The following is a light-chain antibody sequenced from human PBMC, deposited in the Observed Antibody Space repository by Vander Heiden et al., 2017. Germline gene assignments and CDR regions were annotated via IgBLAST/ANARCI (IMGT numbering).Light chain of an antibody. CDR2: GNS. CDR1: SSNIGAGYD. Sequence: QSVLTQPPSVSGPPGQRATIPCTGSSSNIGAGYDVHWYQQLPGTAPKLLIYGNSNRPSGVPDRFSGSKSGTSASLAITGLQAEDEADYYCQSYDSSLSGYVFGTGTKVTVL. CDR3: QSYDSSLSGYV. J-gene: IGLJ1*01. V-gene: IGLV1-40*01.